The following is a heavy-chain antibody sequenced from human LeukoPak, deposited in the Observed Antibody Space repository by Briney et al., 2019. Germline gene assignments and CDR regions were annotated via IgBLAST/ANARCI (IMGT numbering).Heavy chain of an antibody. V-gene: IGHV4-4*02. D-gene: IGHD1-1*01. CDR3: ARVNINNWHSCDY. J-gene: IGHJ4*02. CDR1: GGSISSNNW. CDR2: IYHSGSP. Sequence: SETLSLTCAVSGGSISSNNWWGWVRQPPGKGLEWIGEIYHSGSPNYHPSLKSRVTISVDKSRNYFSLNLSSVTAADTAVYYCARVNINNWHSCDYWGQGTLVTVSS.